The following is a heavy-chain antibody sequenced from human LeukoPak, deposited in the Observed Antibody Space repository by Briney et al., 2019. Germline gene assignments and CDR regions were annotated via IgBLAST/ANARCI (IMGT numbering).Heavy chain of an antibody. V-gene: IGHV1-69*04. CDR2: IIPILDIA. D-gene: IGHD1-26*01. Sequence: GASVKVSCKASGGTFSSYAISWVRQAPGQGLEWMGRIIPILDIANYAQKFQGRVTITVDKSTSTAYMELSSLRSEDTAVYYWAREELQREYYFDYWGQGTLVTVSS. CDR1: GGTFSSYA. CDR3: AREELQREYYFDY. J-gene: IGHJ4*02.